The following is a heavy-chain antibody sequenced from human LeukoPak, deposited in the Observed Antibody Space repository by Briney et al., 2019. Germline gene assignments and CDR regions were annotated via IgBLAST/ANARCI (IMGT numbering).Heavy chain of an antibody. Sequence: GGSLRLSCAASGFTVSSNYMSWVRQAPGKGLEWVSVIYSGGSTYYADSVKGRFTISRDNSKNTLYLQMNGLRAEDTAVYYCAREQYYYDSSGYYYYYGMDVWGQGTTVTVSS. CDR2: IYSGGST. CDR3: AREQYYYDSSGYYYYYGMDV. V-gene: IGHV3-66*01. D-gene: IGHD3-22*01. J-gene: IGHJ6*02. CDR1: GFTVSSNY.